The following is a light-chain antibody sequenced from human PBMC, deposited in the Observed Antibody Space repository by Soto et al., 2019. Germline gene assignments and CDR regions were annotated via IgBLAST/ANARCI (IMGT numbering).Light chain of an antibody. CDR1: QSVSSSF. J-gene: IGKJ4*01. V-gene: IGKV3-20*01. Sequence: IVLTQSPGTLSFSPGDRATISCRASQSVSSSFLAWYQQKPGQAPRLLIYGASSIATGLPDRFSGSGSGTDFTLTISRLQPEDVAVYYCQQDGSSPLTFGGGTKVEIK. CDR2: GAS. CDR3: QQDGSSPLT.